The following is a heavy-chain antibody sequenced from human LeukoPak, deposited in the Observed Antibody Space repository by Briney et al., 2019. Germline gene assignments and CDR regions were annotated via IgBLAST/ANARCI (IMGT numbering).Heavy chain of an antibody. D-gene: IGHD3-22*01. Sequence: NTSETLSLTCAVYGGSFSGYYWSWIRQPPGKGLEWIGEINHSGSTNYNPSLKSRVTISVDTSKNQFSLKLSSVTAADTAVYYCARGLFESYYYDSSGPYGVDPWGQGTLVTVSS. CDR3: ARGLFESYYYDSSGPYGVDP. V-gene: IGHV4-34*01. CDR1: GGSFSGYY. J-gene: IGHJ5*02. CDR2: INHSGST.